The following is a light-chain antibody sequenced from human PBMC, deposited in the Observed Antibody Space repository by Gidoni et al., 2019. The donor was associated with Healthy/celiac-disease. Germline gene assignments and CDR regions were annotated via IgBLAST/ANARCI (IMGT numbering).Light chain of an antibody. CDR1: QGISSY. CDR2: AAS. V-gene: IGKV1-9*01. CDR3: QQLNSYPLT. Sequence: IQLTQLPSSLSASVGDRVTITCRASQGISSYLAWYQQKPGKAPKLLIYAASTLQSGVPSRFSGSGSGTDFTLTISSLQPEDFATYYCQQLNSYPLTFGGGTKVEIK. J-gene: IGKJ4*01.